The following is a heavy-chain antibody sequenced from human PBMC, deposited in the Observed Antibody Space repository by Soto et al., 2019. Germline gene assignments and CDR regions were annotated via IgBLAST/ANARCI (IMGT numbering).Heavy chain of an antibody. D-gene: IGHD6-25*01. V-gene: IGHV4-61*08. CDR1: GGSISSGDYY. CDR3: ARVLAAHFDY. J-gene: IGHJ4*02. CDR2: IYYSGSA. Sequence: LVILCLTCTVAGGSISSGDYYCSWIRQPPGKGLEWIGYIYYSGSANHNPSLKSRVTISVDTSKNQFSLKLSSVTAADTAVYYCARVLAAHFDYWGQGTLVTVSS.